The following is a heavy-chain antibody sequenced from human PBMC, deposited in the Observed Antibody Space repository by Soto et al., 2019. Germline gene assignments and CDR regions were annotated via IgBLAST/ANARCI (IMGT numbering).Heavy chain of an antibody. CDR1: GYTFTDYG. CDR3: ARDAQYSSRWHPIDY. Sequence: QVQLVQSGAEVKKPGASAKVYCKASGYTFTDYGISWVRQAPGQGLEWMGWIHTYNGNTNYAQKVQGRVTMTTDSSTSTAYMELRSLRSDDTAVYYCARDAQYSSRWHPIDYWGQGTLVTVSS. D-gene: IGHD6-19*01. CDR2: IHTYNGNT. J-gene: IGHJ4*02. V-gene: IGHV1-18*01.